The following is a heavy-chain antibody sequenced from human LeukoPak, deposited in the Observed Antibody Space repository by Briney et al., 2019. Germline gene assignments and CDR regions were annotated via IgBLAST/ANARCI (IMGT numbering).Heavy chain of an antibody. CDR2: INPNSGGT. J-gene: IGHJ2*01. CDR1: GYTFTGYY. CDR3: ARVRVGGNSDWYFDL. Sequence: ASVKVSCKASGYTFTGYYMHWVRQAPGQGLEWMGWINPNSGGTNYAQKFQGRVTMTRDTSISTAYMELGRLRPDDTAVYYCARVRVGGNSDWYFDLWGRGTLVTVSS. V-gene: IGHV1-2*02. D-gene: IGHD4-23*01.